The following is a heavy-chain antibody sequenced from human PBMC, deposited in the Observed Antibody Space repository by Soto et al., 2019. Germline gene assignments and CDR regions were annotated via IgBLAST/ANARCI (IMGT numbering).Heavy chain of an antibody. J-gene: IGHJ4*02. CDR2: ISYDGSNK. Sequence: GGSLRLSCAASGFTFSSYAMHWVRQAPGKGLEWVAVISYDGSNKYYADSVKGRFTISRDNSKNTLYLQMNSLRAEDTAVYYCAREGFSDCGGDCYQAPPDYWGQGTLVTVSS. D-gene: IGHD2-21*02. CDR3: AREGFSDCGGDCYQAPPDY. V-gene: IGHV3-30-3*01. CDR1: GFTFSSYA.